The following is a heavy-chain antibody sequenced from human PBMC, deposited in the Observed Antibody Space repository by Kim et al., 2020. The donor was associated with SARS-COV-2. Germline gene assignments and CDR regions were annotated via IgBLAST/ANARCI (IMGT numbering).Heavy chain of an antibody. V-gene: IGHV3-23*01. D-gene: IGHD6-19*01. CDR3: AKDATRYNGWYYFDF. CDR2: ISDSGGLT. CDR1: GFTFKTYA. Sequence: GGSLRLSCAASGFTFKTYAMGWVRQAPGKGLEWVSIISDSGGLTYYVDSVKGRFTISRDNSKNTLSLQMNSLRDEDTAVYYCAKDATRYNGWYYFDFWGQGTRVTVSS. J-gene: IGHJ4*02.